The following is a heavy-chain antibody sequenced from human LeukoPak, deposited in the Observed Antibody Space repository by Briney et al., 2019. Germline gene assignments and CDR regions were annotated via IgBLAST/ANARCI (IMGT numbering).Heavy chain of an antibody. D-gene: IGHD6-13*01. CDR1: GGSISSGGYY. CDR2: IYYSGST. CDR3: ARGQQLVRAVDY. Sequence: SETLSLTCTVSGGSISSGGYYWSWIRQPPGKGLEWIGYIYYSGSTNYNPSLKSRVTISVDTSKNQFSLKLSSVTAADTAVYYCARGQQLVRAVDYWGQGTLVTVSS. J-gene: IGHJ4*02. V-gene: IGHV4-61*08.